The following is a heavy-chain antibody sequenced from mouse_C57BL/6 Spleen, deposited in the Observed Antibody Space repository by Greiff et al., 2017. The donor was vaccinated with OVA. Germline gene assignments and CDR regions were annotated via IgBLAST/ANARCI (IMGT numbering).Heavy chain of an antibody. CDR3: ARSGYSNYPFAY. J-gene: IGHJ3*01. CDR1: GYSFTGYY. V-gene: IGHV1-42*01. D-gene: IGHD2-5*01. CDR2: INPSTGGT. Sequence: EVQLQQSGPELVKPGASVKISCKASGYSFTGYYMNWVKQSPEKSLEWIGEINPSTGGTTYNKKFKAKATLTVDKSSSTAYMQLKSLTSEDSAVYYCARSGYSNYPFAYWGQGTLVTVSA.